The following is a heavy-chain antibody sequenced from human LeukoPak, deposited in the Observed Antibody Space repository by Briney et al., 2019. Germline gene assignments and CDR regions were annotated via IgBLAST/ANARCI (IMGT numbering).Heavy chain of an antibody. D-gene: IGHD1-26*01. J-gene: IGHJ4*02. CDR3: AKTTRWELQYYFDY. CDR1: GFTVSSKY. V-gene: IGHV3-53*01. Sequence: GGSLRLYCAASGFTVSSKYMSWVRQAPGKGLEWVSVIYSGGSTYYADSVKGRFTISRDNSKNTLYLQMNSLRAEDTAVYYCAKTTRWELQYYFDYWGQGTLVTVSS. CDR2: IYSGGST.